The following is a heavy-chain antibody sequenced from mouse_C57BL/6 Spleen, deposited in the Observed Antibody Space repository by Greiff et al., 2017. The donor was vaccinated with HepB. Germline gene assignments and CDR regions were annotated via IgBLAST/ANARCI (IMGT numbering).Heavy chain of an antibody. Sequence: VMLVESGPGLVAPSQSLSITCTVSGFSLTSYGVDWVRQSPGKGLEWLGVIWGVGSTNYNSALKSRLSISKDNSKSQVFLKMNSLQTDDTAMYYCARNYGSSLYWYFDVWGTGTTVTVSS. D-gene: IGHD1-1*01. CDR1: GFSLTSYG. CDR3: ARNYGSSLYWYFDV. CDR2: IWGVGST. J-gene: IGHJ1*03. V-gene: IGHV2-6*01.